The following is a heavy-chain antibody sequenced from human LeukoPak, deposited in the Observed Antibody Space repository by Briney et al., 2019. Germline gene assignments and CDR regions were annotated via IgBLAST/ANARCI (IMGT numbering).Heavy chain of an antibody. Sequence: GGSLRLSCAASGFTFSSYEMNWVRQAPGKGLEWVSYISSSGSTVYYADSVKVRFTISRDNAKNSLYLQMNSLRAEDTAVYYCAELGITMIGGVWGKGTTVTISS. CDR3: AELGITMIGGV. D-gene: IGHD3-10*02. CDR1: GFTFSSYE. J-gene: IGHJ6*04. V-gene: IGHV3-48*03. CDR2: ISSSGSTV.